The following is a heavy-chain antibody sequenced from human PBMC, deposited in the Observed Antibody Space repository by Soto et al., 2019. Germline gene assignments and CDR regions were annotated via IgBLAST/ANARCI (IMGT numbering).Heavy chain of an antibody. CDR3: AREFYYDSSGLPLAAFDI. V-gene: IGHV4-59*01. CDR2: FYSSGSP. J-gene: IGHJ3*02. Sequence: SETLSLTCTVSGGSLGGYYWSWIRQPPGKGLEWIGDFYSSGSPHHNPSLKNRVSISEDRSKNEFSLKLSSVTAADTAIYYCAREFYYDSSGLPLAAFDIWGQGTMVTVSS. CDR1: GGSLGGYY. D-gene: IGHD3-22*01.